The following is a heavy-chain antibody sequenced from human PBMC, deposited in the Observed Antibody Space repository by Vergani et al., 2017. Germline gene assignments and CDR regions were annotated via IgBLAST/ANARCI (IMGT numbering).Heavy chain of an antibody. V-gene: IGHV3-49*04. J-gene: IGHJ4*02. Sequence: EVHLVESGGGLVQPGRSLRLSCSGSGFTLGDYAMTWVRQAPGKGLEWVAFIWSKPYGGTTEYAASVKGRFAISRDDSKSIAYLQMSSRKAEDTAVYYCTGDRLYDSYAYFVYWGQGALVAVSP. D-gene: IGHD3-16*01. CDR1: GFTLGDYA. CDR2: IWSKPYGGTT. CDR3: TGDRLYDSYAYFVY.